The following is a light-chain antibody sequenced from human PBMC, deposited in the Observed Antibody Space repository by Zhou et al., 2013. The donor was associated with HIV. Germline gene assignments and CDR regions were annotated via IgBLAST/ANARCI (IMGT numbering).Light chain of an antibody. CDR2: GAS. J-gene: IGKJ5*01. CDR3: QQDYNLPPT. CDR1: QSVSSSY. V-gene: IGKV3D-7*01. Sequence: EIVMTQSPATLSLSPGERATLSCRASQSVSSSYLSWYQQKPGQAPRLLIYGASTRATGIPARFSGSGSGTDSTLTISSLQPEDFAVYYCQQDYNLPPTFGQGTRLE.